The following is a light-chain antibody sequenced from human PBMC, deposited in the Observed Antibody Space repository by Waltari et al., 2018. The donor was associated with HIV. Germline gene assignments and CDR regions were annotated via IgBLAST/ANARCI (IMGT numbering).Light chain of an antibody. J-gene: IGLJ1*01. V-gene: IGLV1-44*01. CDR1: SSNIGSNT. CDR2: RNK. Sequence: QSVLTQPPSASGTTGQRVTISCSGSSSNIGSNTVNWYQLLPGTAPKLLIYRNKLRPSGVPDRFSGSKSGTSASLAISGLQSEDEADYYCAAWDDSLHGYVFGTGTKVSVL. CDR3: AAWDDSLHGYV.